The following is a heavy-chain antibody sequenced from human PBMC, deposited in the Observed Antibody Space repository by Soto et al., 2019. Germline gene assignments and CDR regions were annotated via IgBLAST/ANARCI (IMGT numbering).Heavy chain of an antibody. CDR2: IYDSGTT. D-gene: IGHD4-17*01. CDR1: GGSITGYY. Sequence: QVQLRESGPGLVRPSETLSLTCTVSGGSITGYYWSWIRQPPGKGLEWIGYIYDSGTTTYNAALKSRVTSSADTSKNQFSLNLRSVTAADTAVYYCARRNYGEEGYFCDFWGQGLLVTVSS. J-gene: IGHJ4*02. CDR3: ARRNYGEEGYFCDF. V-gene: IGHV4-59*08.